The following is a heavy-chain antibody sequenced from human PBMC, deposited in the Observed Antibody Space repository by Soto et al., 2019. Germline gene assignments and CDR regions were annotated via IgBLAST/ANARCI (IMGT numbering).Heavy chain of an antibody. V-gene: IGHV3-30-3*01. CDR2: ISYDGSNK. Sequence: QVQLVESGGGVVQPGRSLRLSCAASGFTFSSYAMHWVRQAPGKGLEWVAVISYDGSNKYYADSVKGRFTICRDNSKNTLYLQMNSLRDEDTAVYYCARDWDKLLWFGESSLRVHNWFDPWGQGTLVTVSS. CDR1: GFTFSSYA. CDR3: ARDWDKLLWFGESSLRVHNWFDP. J-gene: IGHJ5*02. D-gene: IGHD3-10*01.